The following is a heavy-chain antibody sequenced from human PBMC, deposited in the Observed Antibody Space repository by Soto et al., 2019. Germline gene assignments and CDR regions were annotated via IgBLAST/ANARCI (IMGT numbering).Heavy chain of an antibody. CDR2: IYYSGST. V-gene: IGHV4-59*08. CDR3: ARSLEYSGYDFGY. J-gene: IGHJ4*02. Sequence: SETLSLTCTVSGGSISSYYWSWIRQPPGKGLEWTGYIYYSGSTNYNPSLKSRVTISVDTSKNQFSLKLSSVTAADTAVYYCARSLEYSGYDFGYWGQGTLVTVSS. CDR1: GGSISSYY. D-gene: IGHD5-12*01.